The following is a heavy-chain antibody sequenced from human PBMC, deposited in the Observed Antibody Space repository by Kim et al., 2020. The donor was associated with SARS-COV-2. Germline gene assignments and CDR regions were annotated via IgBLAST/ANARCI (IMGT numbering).Heavy chain of an antibody. CDR2: ISYDGSNK. CDR3: ARAMGGGYYYGMDV. J-gene: IGHJ6*02. D-gene: IGHD3-16*01. V-gene: IGHV3-30*04. CDR1: GFTFSSYA. Sequence: GGSLRLSCAASGFTFSSYAMHWVRQAPGKGLEWVAVISYDGSNKYYADSVKGRFTISRDNSKNTSYLQMNSLRVEDTAVYHCARAMGGGYYYGMDVWGQG.